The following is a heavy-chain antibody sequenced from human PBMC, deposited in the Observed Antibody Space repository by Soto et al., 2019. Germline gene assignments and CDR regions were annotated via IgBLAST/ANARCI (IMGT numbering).Heavy chain of an antibody. Sequence: QLLQSGAEVKKPGASVKVSCTASGYSFSSYGISWVRQAPGQGLEWMGWISAYNGNTNYVEKFQGRVAMTTDASTNTAYLEVRSLRSDDTAVYYCARDPPITGSLRGTPLMAVWGQGTTVTVSS. V-gene: IGHV1-18*04. CDR2: ISAYNGNT. D-gene: IGHD1-20*01. J-gene: IGHJ6*02. CDR1: GYSFSSYG. CDR3: ARDPPITGSLRGTPLMAV.